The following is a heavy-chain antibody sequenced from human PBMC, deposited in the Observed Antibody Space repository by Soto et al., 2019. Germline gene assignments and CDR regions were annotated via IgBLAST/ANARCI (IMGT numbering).Heavy chain of an antibody. CDR2: INPSGVST. D-gene: IGHD7-27*01. Sequence: ASVKVSCKASGYTFSNYYIHWVRQAPGQGLEWMGVINPSGVSTTYAQNFQGRVTMTRDTSTSTVYMELSSLRFDDTAVYYCARLGTTYYYGMDVWGQGTTVTVSS. CDR3: ARLGTTYYYGMDV. J-gene: IGHJ6*02. CDR1: GYTFSNYY. V-gene: IGHV1-46*01.